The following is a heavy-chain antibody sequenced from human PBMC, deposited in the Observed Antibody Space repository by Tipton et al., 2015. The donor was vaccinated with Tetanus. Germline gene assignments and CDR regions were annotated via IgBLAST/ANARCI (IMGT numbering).Heavy chain of an antibody. J-gene: IGHJ4*02. CDR3: ARVSRRNFYFDY. D-gene: IGHD5/OR15-5a*01. V-gene: IGHV4-34*01. CDR2: ITPRRRA. CDR1: GQSLSGHF. Sequence: TLSLTCAVSGQSLSGHFWSWVRQAPGKGLEWIGEITPRRRASYNPSLKSRVSISGDASKNQFSLTLTSVTVADSAVYFCARVSRRNFYFDYWGPGAQVTVSS.